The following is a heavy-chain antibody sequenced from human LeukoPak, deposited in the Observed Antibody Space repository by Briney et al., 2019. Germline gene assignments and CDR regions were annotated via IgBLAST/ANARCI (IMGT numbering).Heavy chain of an antibody. CDR1: GGSFSGYY. D-gene: IGHD4-17*01. CDR2: INHSGST. CDR3: ARGTMTTVTYYFDY. J-gene: IGHJ4*02. V-gene: IGHV4-34*01. Sequence: PSETLSLACAVYGGSFSGYYWSWIRQPPGKGLEWIGEINHSGSTNYNPSLKSRVTISVDTSKNQFSLKLSSVTAADTAVYYCARGTMTTVTYYFDYWGQGTLVTVSS.